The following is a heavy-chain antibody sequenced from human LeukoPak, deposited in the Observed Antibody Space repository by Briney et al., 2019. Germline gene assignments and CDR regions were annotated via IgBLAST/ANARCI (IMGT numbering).Heavy chain of an antibody. J-gene: IGHJ4*02. CDR2: IFHSGST. CDR1: GGSISSSTW. Sequence: PSGTLSLTCTVSGGSISSSTWWGWLRLPPGTGLEWIGEIFHSGSTNFNPSLKSRLTMPVDESKHEFSLKLTSVTAADTAVYYCASGGLVSRYLDHWGQGTLVTVSS. CDR3: ASGGLVSRYLDH. D-gene: IGHD3-9*01. V-gene: IGHV4-4*02.